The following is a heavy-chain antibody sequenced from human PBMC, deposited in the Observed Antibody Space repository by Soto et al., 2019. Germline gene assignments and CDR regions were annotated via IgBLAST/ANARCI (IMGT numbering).Heavy chain of an antibody. V-gene: IGHV1-69*18. CDR1: GDTFSGYT. CDR2: IIPVFGTT. CDR3: ARDGGFGELKY. Sequence: QVQLVQSGAELKKHGSSVKVSCKASGDTFSGYTINWVRQAPGEGLEWMGRIIPVFGTTNDAQRFEVRVTFTADESTKTAYMELRGLLSEDTAVYYCARDGGFGELKYWGPGTLVTVSS. D-gene: IGHD3-10*01. J-gene: IGHJ4*02.